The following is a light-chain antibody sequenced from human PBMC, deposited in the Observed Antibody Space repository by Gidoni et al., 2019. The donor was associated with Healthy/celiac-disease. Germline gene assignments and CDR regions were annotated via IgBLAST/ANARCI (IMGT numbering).Light chain of an antibody. CDR1: SSDVGGYNY. J-gene: IGLJ1*01. Sequence: QSALTQPASVSGSPGQSITISCTGTSSDVGGYNYVSWYQQHPGKAPKLMIYDVSNRPSGVSNRFSCSKSGNTASLTISVLQAEDEAYYYCSSYTSSSTPFVFGTGTKVTVL. CDR2: DVS. V-gene: IGLV2-14*01. CDR3: SSYTSSSTPFV.